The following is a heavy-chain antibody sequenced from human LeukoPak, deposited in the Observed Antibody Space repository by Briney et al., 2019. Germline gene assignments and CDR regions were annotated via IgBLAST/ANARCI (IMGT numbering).Heavy chain of an antibody. J-gene: IGHJ4*02. V-gene: IGHV3-15*01. CDR2: IKSKTDGGTT. Sequence: PGGSLRLSCAASGFTFSNAWMTWVRQAPGKGLEWVGRIKSKTDGGTTDYAAPVKGRFTISRDDSKNTLYLQMNSLKTEDTAVYYCTTVIPSGQLLLDRDYWGQGTLVTVSS. D-gene: IGHD2-15*01. CDR1: GFTFSNAW. CDR3: TTVIPSGQLLLDRDY.